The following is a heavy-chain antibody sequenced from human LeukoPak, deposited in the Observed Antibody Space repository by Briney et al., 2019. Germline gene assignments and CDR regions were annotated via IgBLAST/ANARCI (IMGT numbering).Heavy chain of an antibody. CDR1: GESFSGYY. CDR2: INHSGST. Sequence: PSESLSLTWAVYGESFSGYYWSWMRQPPGKGLEWIGEINHSGSTNYNPSLKSRVTISVDTSKNQFSLKLSSVTAADTAVYYCARNMYSSSWFGWFDPWGQGTLVTVSS. CDR3: ARNMYSSSWFGWFDP. J-gene: IGHJ5*02. V-gene: IGHV4-34*01. D-gene: IGHD6-13*01.